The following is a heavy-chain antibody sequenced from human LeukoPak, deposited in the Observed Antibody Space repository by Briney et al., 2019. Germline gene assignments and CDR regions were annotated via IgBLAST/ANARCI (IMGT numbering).Heavy chain of an antibody. CDR3: ARVTGDGDYYAFDI. V-gene: IGHV3-21*01. D-gene: IGHD4-17*01. J-gene: IGHJ3*02. Sequence: PGGSLRPSCAASGFTFSSYSMNWVRQAPGKGLEWVSSISSSSSYIYYADSVKGRFTISRDNAKNSLYLQMNSLRAEDTAVYYCARVTGDGDYYAFDIWGQGTMVTVSS. CDR2: ISSSSSYI. CDR1: GFTFSSYS.